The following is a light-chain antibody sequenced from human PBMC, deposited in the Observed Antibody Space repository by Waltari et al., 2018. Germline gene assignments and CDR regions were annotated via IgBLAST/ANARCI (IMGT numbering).Light chain of an antibody. CDR1: SSDVGGYNY. CDR2: DVS. Sequence: QSALTQPASVSGSPGQSITIPCNGTSSDVGGYNYVPWYQQHPGKAPNIMIYDVSNRPSGVSNRFSGSKAGNTASLTISGLQAEDEADYYCSSYTSSSTPYVFGTGTKVTVL. J-gene: IGLJ1*01. CDR3: SSYTSSSTPYV. V-gene: IGLV2-14*03.